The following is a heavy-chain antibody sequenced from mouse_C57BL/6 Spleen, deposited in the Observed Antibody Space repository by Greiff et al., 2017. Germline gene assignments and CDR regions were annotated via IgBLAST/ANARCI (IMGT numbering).Heavy chain of an antibody. CDR1: GYTFTEYT. CDR3: ARHYYGSSYDYYAMDY. D-gene: IGHD1-1*01. CDR2: FYPGSGSI. Sequence: QVQLQQSGAELVKPGASVKLSCKASGYTFTEYTIHWVKQRSGQGLEWIGWFYPGSGSIKYNEKFKDKATLTADKSSSTVYIELSRLTSEDSAVYFCARHYYGSSYDYYAMDYWGQGTSVTVSS. J-gene: IGHJ4*01. V-gene: IGHV1-62-2*01.